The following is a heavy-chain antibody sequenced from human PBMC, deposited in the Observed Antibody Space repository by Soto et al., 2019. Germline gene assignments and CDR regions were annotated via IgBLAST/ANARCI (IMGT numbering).Heavy chain of an antibody. CDR1: GFTFSSYG. D-gene: IGHD6-25*01. CDR2: IWHDGSNK. V-gene: IGHV3-33*01. CDR3: ARDQRDYYYYMDV. J-gene: IGHJ6*03. Sequence: QVQLVESGGGVVQPGRSLRLSCAASGFTFSSYGMHWVRQAPGKGLECMAVIWHDGSNKYYADSVKGRFTISRDNSKNTLYLQINSLRAEDTAVYYCARDQRDYYYYMDVWGKGTTVTVSS.